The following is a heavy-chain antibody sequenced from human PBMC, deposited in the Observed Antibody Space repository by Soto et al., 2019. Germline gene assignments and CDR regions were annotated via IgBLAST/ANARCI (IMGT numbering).Heavy chain of an antibody. CDR1: GGSVRDGSYY. D-gene: IGHD6-6*01. V-gene: IGHV4-61*01. J-gene: IGHJ6*02. Sequence: SETLSLTCTVSGGSVRDGSYYWAWLRQPPGKGLEWIGHIYHSGSTIYNPSLKSRVTISIDTSKNQLSLKLSSATAADTAVYYCARSMYSTSAQLYYGMDVWGQGTTVTVSS. CDR3: ARSMYSTSAQLYYGMDV. CDR2: IYHSGST.